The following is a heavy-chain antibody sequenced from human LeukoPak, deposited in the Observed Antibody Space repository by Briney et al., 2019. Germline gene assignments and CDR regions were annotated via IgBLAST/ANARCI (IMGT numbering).Heavy chain of an antibody. V-gene: IGHV4-39*01. Sequence: PSETLSLTCTVSGGSISSSSYYWGWIRQPPGKGLEWIGSIYYSGSTYYNPSLKSRVTISVDTSKNQFSLKLSSVTAADTAVYYCARAVPLMGSYYPYWGQGTLVTVSS. D-gene: IGHD3-10*01. CDR3: ARAVPLMGSYYPY. CDR1: GGSISSSSYY. CDR2: IYYSGST. J-gene: IGHJ4*02.